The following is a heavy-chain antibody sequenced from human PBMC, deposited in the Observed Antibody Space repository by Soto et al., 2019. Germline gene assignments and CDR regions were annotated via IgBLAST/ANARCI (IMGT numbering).Heavy chain of an antibody. CDR2: INAGNGNT. J-gene: IGHJ4*02. Sequence: QVQLVQSGAEVKKPGASVKVSCKASGYTFTSYAMHWVRQAPGQRLEWMGWINAGNGNTKYSQKFQGRVTITRDTSASTAYMELSSLRSEDTAVYYCARVAIYCSGGSCYIDYWGQGTLVTVSS. V-gene: IGHV1-3*01. CDR1: GYTFTSYA. D-gene: IGHD2-15*01. CDR3: ARVAIYCSGGSCYIDY.